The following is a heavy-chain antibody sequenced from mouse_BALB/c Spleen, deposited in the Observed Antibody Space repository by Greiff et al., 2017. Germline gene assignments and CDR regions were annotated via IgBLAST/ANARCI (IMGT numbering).Heavy chain of an antibody. V-gene: IGHV5-9-1*01. J-gene: IGHJ1*01. Sequence: DVMLVESGGGLVKPGGSLKLSCAASGFTFSSYAMSWVRQTPEKRLEWVATISSGGSYTYYPDSVKGRFTISRDNAKNTLYLQMSSLRSEDTAMYYCARRTVWGAGTTVTVSS. CDR1: GFTFSSYA. CDR2: ISSGGSYT. CDR3: ARRTV.